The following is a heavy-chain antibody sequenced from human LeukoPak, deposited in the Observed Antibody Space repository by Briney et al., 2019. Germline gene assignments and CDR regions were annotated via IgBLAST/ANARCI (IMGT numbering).Heavy chain of an antibody. CDR2: KKDDGSGK. D-gene: IGHD6-13*01. J-gene: IGHJ4*02. V-gene: IGHV3-7*01. Sequence: GGSLRLSCAASGFTFSNYWMSWVRQAPGKGLEWVANKKDDGSGKYYVDSLKGRFTISRDNAKNSLYLQMNSLRAEDTAVYYCARVGYSSSWSPSDYWGQGALVTVSS. CDR3: ARVGYSSSWSPSDY. CDR1: GFTFSNYW.